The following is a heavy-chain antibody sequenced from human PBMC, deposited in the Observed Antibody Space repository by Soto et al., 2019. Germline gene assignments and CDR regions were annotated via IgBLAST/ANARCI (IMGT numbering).Heavy chain of an antibody. D-gene: IGHD5-12*01. CDR1: GGYIISGDSY. CDR2: IFYSGST. J-gene: IGHJ5*02. Sequence: SQTRSLNCTVSGGYIISGDSYWSWLRQPPGKGLEWIGYIFYSGSTYYNPSLKSRVTISVDTSKNQFSLKLSSVTAADTGVYYCARYGGYEGLRFDPWGQGTLVTVSS. CDR3: ARYGGYEGLRFDP. V-gene: IGHV4-30-4*01.